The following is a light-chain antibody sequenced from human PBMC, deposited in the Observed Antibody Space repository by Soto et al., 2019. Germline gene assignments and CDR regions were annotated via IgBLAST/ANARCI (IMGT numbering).Light chain of an antibody. Sequence: QSVLTQPPSVSAAPGQKVTISCPGSSSNIGGNSVSWYQQLPGTAPKLLIYNSNKRPSGVPDRFSGSRSGTSASLAISGLRSDDESDYYCAAWDDSLRGVVFGGGTKVTVL. J-gene: IGLJ2*01. CDR1: SSNIGGNS. V-gene: IGLV1-47*02. CDR2: NSN. CDR3: AAWDDSLRGVV.